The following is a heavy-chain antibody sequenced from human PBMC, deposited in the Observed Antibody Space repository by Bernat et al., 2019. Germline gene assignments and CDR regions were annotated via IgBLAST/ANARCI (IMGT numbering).Heavy chain of an antibody. D-gene: IGHD1-1*01. Sequence: QVQLVESGGGVVQPGRSLRLSCAASGFTFSSYGMHWVRQAPGKGLEWVAVIWYDGSNKYYADSVKGRFTISRDNSKKTLYLQMNSLRAEDTAVYYCARGRPDRSPYDLFDYWGQGTLVTVSS. V-gene: IGHV3-33*01. CDR2: IWYDGSNK. CDR1: GFTFSSYG. CDR3: ARGRPDRSPYDLFDY. J-gene: IGHJ4*02.